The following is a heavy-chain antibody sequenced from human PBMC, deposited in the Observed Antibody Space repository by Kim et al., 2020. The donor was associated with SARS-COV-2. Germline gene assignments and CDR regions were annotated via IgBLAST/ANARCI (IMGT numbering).Heavy chain of an antibody. J-gene: IGHJ4*02. V-gene: IGHV3-33*01. D-gene: IGHD2-21*02. CDR1: GFTFSSYG. CDR2: IWYDGSNK. CDR3: ARDPEEYCGGDCHFDY. Sequence: GGSLRLSCAASGFTFSSYGMHWVRQAPGKGLEWVAVIWYDGSNKYYADSVKGRFTISRDNSKNTLYLQMNSLRAEDTAVYYCARDPEEYCGGDCHFDYWGQGTLVTVSS.